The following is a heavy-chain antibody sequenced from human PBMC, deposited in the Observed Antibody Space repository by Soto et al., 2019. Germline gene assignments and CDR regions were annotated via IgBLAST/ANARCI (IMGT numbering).Heavy chain of an antibody. D-gene: IGHD6-13*01. Sequence: SETLSLTCTVSGGSISSYYWSWIRQPPGKGLEWIGYIYYSGSTNYNPSLKSRVTISVDTSKNQFSLKLSSVTAAVTAVYYCARDITGYGRFDPWGQGTLVTVSS. CDR2: IYYSGST. CDR1: GGSISSYY. CDR3: ARDITGYGRFDP. V-gene: IGHV4-59*01. J-gene: IGHJ5*02.